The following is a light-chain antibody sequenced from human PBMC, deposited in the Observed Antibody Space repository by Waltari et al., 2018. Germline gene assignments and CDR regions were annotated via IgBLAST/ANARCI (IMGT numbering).Light chain of an antibody. CDR3: SSFTSSTTGI. J-gene: IGLJ2*01. CDR2: DLN. Sequence: SALTQPDSVSGSPGQSITISCSGTSSDSGGYEYVPWYQQHPGKAPKVIIYDLNNRPSGVSNRFSGSKSGSSASLTISGLQAEDEADYYCSSFTSSTTGIFGGGTKVTVL. CDR1: SSDSGGYEY. V-gene: IGLV2-14*03.